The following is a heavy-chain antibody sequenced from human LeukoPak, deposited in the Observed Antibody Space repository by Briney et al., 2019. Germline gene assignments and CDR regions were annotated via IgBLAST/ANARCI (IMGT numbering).Heavy chain of an antibody. J-gene: IGHJ6*03. D-gene: IGHD6-6*01. Sequence: ASVKVSCKASGYAFTSYGISWVRQAPGQGLEWMGWINAYNGNTNYVQKFQGRDTMTTDTSTSTVHMELRSLRSDDTAVYYCARSYPGVAARLTMDVWGKGTTVTVSS. CDR2: INAYNGNT. CDR3: ARSYPGVAARLTMDV. CDR1: GYAFTSYG. V-gene: IGHV1-18*01.